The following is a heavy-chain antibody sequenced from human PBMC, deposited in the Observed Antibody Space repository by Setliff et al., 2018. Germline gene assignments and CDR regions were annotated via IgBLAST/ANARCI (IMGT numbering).Heavy chain of an antibody. Sequence: PSETLSLTCTVSGGSISSGGYYWSWIRQHPGKGLEWIGYIYYSGSTYYNPSLKSRVTISVDTSKNQSSLKLSPVTAADTAVYYCARDPLTTNRRRAFDSWGQGTMVTVSS. J-gene: IGHJ3*02. D-gene: IGHD4-17*01. CDR3: ARDPLTTNRRRAFDS. CDR1: GGSISSGGYY. CDR2: IYYSGST. V-gene: IGHV4-31*03.